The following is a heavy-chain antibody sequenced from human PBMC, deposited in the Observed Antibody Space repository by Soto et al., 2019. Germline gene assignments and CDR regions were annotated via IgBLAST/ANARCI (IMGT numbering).Heavy chain of an antibody. CDR3: ARSSGGNFGIIIEGTNWFAP. CDR1: RDTFTSYY. J-gene: IGHJ5*02. D-gene: IGHD1-26*01. CDR2: INPHGGST. V-gene: IGHV1-46*01. Sequence: QLVQSGGEVKQPGASVKVSCKAPRDTFTSYYINWVRQAPGQGLEWMGVINPHGGSTAYAQKFKGKVTLNRNTSAMTVYIEGSSLTSEDTAMYYCARSSGGNFGIIIEGTNWFAPWGQGTLVTVSS.